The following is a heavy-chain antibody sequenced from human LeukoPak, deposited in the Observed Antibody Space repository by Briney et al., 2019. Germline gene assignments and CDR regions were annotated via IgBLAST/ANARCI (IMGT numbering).Heavy chain of an antibody. Sequence: SETLSLTCTVSGYSLSSGYYWGWIRQPPGKGMEWIGSIYHSGSTSYNPSLKSRVTISVDTSKNQFSLKLSSVTAADTAVYYCARGPYCSGGTCYSTGRYFDLWGRGTLVTVSS. D-gene: IGHD2-15*01. J-gene: IGHJ2*01. V-gene: IGHV4-38-2*02. CDR3: ARGPYCSGGTCYSTGRYFDL. CDR2: IYHSGST. CDR1: GYSLSSGYY.